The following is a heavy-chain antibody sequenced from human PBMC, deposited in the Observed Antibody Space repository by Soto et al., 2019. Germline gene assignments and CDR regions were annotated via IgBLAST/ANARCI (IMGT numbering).Heavy chain of an antibody. Sequence: PSETLSLTCTVSGGSISSYYWSWIRQPPGKGLEWIGYIYYSGSTNYNPSLKSRVTISVDTSKNQFSLKLSSVTAADTAVYYCARSGTPVTFWLPARHPNWFDPWGQGTLVTVSS. V-gene: IGHV4-59*01. J-gene: IGHJ5*02. CDR1: GGSISSYY. CDR3: ARSGTPVTFWLPARHPNWFDP. D-gene: IGHD4-4*01. CDR2: IYYSGST.